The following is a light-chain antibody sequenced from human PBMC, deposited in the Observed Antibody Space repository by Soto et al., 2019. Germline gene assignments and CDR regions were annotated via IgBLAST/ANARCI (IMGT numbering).Light chain of an antibody. CDR2: ATS. CDR3: QKHNSDPLI. CDR1: QGISRY. V-gene: IGKV1-27*01. Sequence: DIPLTQSQSSLSAAVGDRVNIXCRASQGISRYLAWFQQKPGKVPKLLIYATSTLQRGVPSRFSGSGFGTDFTLTISSLQPEDVATYYCQKHNSDPLIFGPGTKVDIK. J-gene: IGKJ3*01.